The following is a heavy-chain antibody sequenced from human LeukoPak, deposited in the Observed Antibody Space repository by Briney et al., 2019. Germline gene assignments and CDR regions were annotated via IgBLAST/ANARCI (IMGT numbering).Heavy chain of an antibody. D-gene: IGHD3-10*01. V-gene: IGHV4-39*01. Sequence: PSETLSLTCTVSGGSISSSSYYWGWIRQPPGKGLEWIGSIYYSGSTYYNPSLKSRVTISVDTSKNQFSLKLSSVTAADTAVYYCARQGYYGSGSYTRFDYWGQGTLVTVS. CDR3: ARQGYYGSGSYTRFDY. CDR1: GGSISSSSYY. CDR2: IYYSGST. J-gene: IGHJ4*02.